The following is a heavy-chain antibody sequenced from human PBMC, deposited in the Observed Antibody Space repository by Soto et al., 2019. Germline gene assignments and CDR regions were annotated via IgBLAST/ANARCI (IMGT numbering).Heavy chain of an antibody. D-gene: IGHD2-15*01. J-gene: IGHJ5*02. CDR3: ARDLGYCSGGSCYPNRFDP. CDR1: GGSISSGDYY. V-gene: IGHV4-61*08. Sequence: QVQLQESGPGLVKPSQTLSLTCTVSGGSISSGDYYWSWIRQPPGKGLEWIGYIYYSGSTNYNPSLKSRVTISVDTSKNQFSLKLSSVTAADTAVYYCARDLGYCSGGSCYPNRFDPWGQGTLVTVSS. CDR2: IYYSGST.